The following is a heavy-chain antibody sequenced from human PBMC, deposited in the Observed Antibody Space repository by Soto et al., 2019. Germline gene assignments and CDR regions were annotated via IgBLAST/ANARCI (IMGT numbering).Heavy chain of an antibody. V-gene: IGHV1-8*01. CDR1: GYTFTSYD. D-gene: IGHD1-26*01. CDR3: ARGRHIVGATIAGD. J-gene: IGHJ4*02. CDR2: MNPNSGNT. Sequence: QVQLVQSGDEVKKPGASVKVSCKASGYTFTSYDINWVRQATGQGLEWMGWMNPNSGNTGYAQKFQGRVTMTRNTSISTAYMELSSLRSEDTAVYYCARGRHIVGATIAGDWGQGTLVTVSS.